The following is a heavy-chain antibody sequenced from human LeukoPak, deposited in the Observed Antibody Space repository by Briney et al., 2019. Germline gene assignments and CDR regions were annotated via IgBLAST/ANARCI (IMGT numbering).Heavy chain of an antibody. Sequence: GGSLRLSCAASGFTFSNFALSWVRQASGKGLEWVSVISGSGSTFYAGSVKGRFTISRDNSEKTLYLQMNSLRAEDTALYYCAKGRTGPNAGLDMWGQGTMVTVSS. V-gene: IGHV3-23*01. J-gene: IGHJ3*02. CDR2: ISGSGST. CDR3: AKGRTGPNAGLDM. D-gene: IGHD7-27*01. CDR1: GFTFSNFA.